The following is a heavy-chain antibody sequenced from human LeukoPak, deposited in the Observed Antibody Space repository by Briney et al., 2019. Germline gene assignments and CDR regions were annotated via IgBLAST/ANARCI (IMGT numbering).Heavy chain of an antibody. J-gene: IGHJ5*02. CDR1: GFTFSSHW. D-gene: IGHD6-19*01. V-gene: IGHV3-53*01. CDR2: MYAGGTT. CDR3: ARGSGSGWPLDR. Sequence: GGSLRLSCAASGFTFSSHWMSWVRQAPGKGLEWVAIMYAGGTTDYSDSVRGRFHISRDSSNNTLSLQINSLRAEDTAVYYCARGSGSGWPLDRWGQGALVTVSS.